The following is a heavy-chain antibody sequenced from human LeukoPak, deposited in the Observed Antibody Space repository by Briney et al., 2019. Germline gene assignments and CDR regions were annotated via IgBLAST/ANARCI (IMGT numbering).Heavy chain of an antibody. J-gene: IGHJ4*02. CDR2: VSGSGGTT. D-gene: IGHD2-15*01. Sequence: GGSLILSCAASGFPFSSYTMSCVRQAPGKGLEWVSAVSGSGGTTYYTDSVKGRFTISRDNSKNTLYLQMNSLRVEDTAVYYCVKEARYCNGGSCYAVLDYWGQGTLVTVSS. CDR3: VKEARYCNGGSCYAVLDY. CDR1: GFPFSSYT. V-gene: IGHV3-23*01.